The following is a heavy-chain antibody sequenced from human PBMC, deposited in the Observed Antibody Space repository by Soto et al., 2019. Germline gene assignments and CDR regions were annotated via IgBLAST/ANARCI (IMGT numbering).Heavy chain of an antibody. D-gene: IGHD2-15*01. CDR3: AKGSEVARQELDY. V-gene: IGHV3-30*18. CDR1: GFTFSNFG. J-gene: IGHJ4*02. CDR2: ISSDGSDK. Sequence: QVQLVDSGGGVVQPGRSLRLSCAASGFTFSNFGMHWVRQAPGKGLEWVAVISSDGSDKYYSDSVKGRFTISRDNSKNTLFLQMNSLRVEDTAVYYCAKGSEVARQELDYWGQGTLVTVSS.